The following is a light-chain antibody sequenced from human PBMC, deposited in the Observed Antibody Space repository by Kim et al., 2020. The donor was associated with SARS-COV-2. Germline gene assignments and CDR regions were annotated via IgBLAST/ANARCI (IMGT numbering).Light chain of an antibody. J-gene: IGLJ2*01. CDR1: SLRSYY. CDR2: GRN. V-gene: IGLV3-19*01. CDR3: QSRDSGVNVV. Sequence: SSELTQDPALSVALGHTVSITCQGDSLRSYYATWYQQKPRQAPLLVIFGRNNRPSGIPDRFSGSTSGNTASLTISGAQAEDEADFYCQSRDSGVNVVFGGETKLSGL.